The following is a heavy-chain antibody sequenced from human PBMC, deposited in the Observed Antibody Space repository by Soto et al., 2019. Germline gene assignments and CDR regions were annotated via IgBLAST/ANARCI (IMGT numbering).Heavy chain of an antibody. D-gene: IGHD5-12*01. J-gene: IGHJ4*02. CDR1: GYTFANYA. Sequence: QVQLVQSGAEEKKPGASVKVSCKASGYTFANYAMHWVRQAPGQRLEWMGWINAGNGNTKYSQKFQGRVTITRDTSASTAYMELSSLRSEDTAVYYCARVSGYYFLDYWGQGTLVTVSS. CDR2: INAGNGNT. V-gene: IGHV1-3*05. CDR3: ARVSGYYFLDY.